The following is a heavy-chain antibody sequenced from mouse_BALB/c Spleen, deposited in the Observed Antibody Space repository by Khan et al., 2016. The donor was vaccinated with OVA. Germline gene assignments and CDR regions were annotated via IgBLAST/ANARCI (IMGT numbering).Heavy chain of an antibody. CDR2: INPCNSRT. D-gene: IGHD2-1*01. V-gene: IGHV1S81*02. CDR3: ARLYYSWFAA. CDR1: GYTFTTYW. Sequence: QVQLQQPGAELVKPGASVKLSCKTSGYTFTTYWIHWIKQGPGRGLEGIGEINPCNSRTNYTEKFKRKAQRKVDKSSSTAYIQPSRLTSEVTAVYYCARLYYSWFAAWGHGTLVSVSA. J-gene: IGHJ3*01.